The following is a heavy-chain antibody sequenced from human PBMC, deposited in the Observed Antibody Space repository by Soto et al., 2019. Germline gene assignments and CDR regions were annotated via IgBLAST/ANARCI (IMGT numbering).Heavy chain of an antibody. CDR1: GFTFSDHA. V-gene: IGHV3-23*01. J-gene: IGHJ4*02. Sequence: GGSLRLSCAVSGFTFSDHAMTWVRQAPGKGLEWVSTSTNDGERTFYADSVKGRFTVSRDRSNNTLYLQMRSLRADDTAVYFCARPPLYSNGGYFDTWGQGTLVTVS. CDR2: STNDGERT. D-gene: IGHD6-19*01. CDR3: ARPPLYSNGGYFDT.